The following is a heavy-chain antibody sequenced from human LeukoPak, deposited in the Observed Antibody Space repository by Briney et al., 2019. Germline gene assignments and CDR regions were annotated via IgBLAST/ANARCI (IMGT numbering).Heavy chain of an antibody. V-gene: IGHV1-69*13. CDR2: IIPIFGTA. Sequence: SVKVSCKASGGTFSSYAISWVRQAPGQGLEWMGGIIPIFGTANYAQKFQGRVTITADESTSTAYMELSSLRSEDTAVYYCASWNGAIVAQYYYYYYGMDVWGQGTTVTVSS. J-gene: IGHJ6*02. D-gene: IGHD3-22*01. CDR1: GGTFSSYA. CDR3: ASWNGAIVAQYYYYYYGMDV.